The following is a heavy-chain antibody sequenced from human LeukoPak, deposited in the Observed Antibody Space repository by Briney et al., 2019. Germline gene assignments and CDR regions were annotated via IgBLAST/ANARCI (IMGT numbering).Heavy chain of an antibody. CDR1: GYTFTSYD. Sequence: ASVKVSCKASGYTFTSYDINWVRQATGQGLEWMGWMNPNSGNTGYAQKFQGRVTITRNTSISTAYMELSSLRSEDTAVYYCARGLGYCSSTSCRNWFDPWGQGTLVTVSS. CDR3: ARGLGYCSSTSCRNWFDP. D-gene: IGHD2-2*01. J-gene: IGHJ5*02. CDR2: MNPNSGNT. V-gene: IGHV1-8*03.